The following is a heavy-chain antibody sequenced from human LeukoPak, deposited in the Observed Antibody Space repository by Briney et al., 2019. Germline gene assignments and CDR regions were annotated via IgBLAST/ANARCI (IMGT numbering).Heavy chain of an antibody. D-gene: IGHD2-2*03. V-gene: IGHV3-53*04. CDR2: IYSGGST. CDR3: AGGYCSSTSRRYFNYYYYGMDV. CDR1: GFTVSSNY. J-gene: IGHJ6*02. Sequence: GGSLRLSCAVSGFTVSSNYMSWVRQAPGKGLEWVSVIYSGGSTYYADSVKGRFTISRHNSKNTLYLQMNSLRAEDTAVYYCAGGYCSSTSRRYFNYYYYGMDVWGQGTTVTVSS.